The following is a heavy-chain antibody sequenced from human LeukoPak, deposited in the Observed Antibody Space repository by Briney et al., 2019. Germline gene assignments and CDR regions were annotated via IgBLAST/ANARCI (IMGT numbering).Heavy chain of an antibody. CDR1: GFTFSSYS. D-gene: IGHD3-22*01. CDR2: ISSSSSYI. V-gene: IGHV3-21*01. Sequence: GGSLRLSCAASGFTFSSYSMNWVRQAPGKGLEWVSSISSSSSYIYYADSVKGRFTISRDNAKNSLYLQMNSLRAEDTAVYCCARDPRGDSSGFYFDHWGQGTLVTVSS. CDR3: ARDPRGDSSGFYFDH. J-gene: IGHJ4*02.